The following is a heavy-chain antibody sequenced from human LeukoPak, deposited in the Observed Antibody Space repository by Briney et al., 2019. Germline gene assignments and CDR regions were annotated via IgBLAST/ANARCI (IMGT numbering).Heavy chain of an antibody. V-gene: IGHV3-7*01. J-gene: IGHJ2*01. D-gene: IGHD6-19*01. CDR3: ARCRASGRSGWHIDL. CDR1: GFIFSRDW. Sequence: VGSLRLSCAASGFIFSRDWMSWVRQAPGGGLEWVANINHNESAATSADSVKGRFTIFRDNANNSLYLQLNRLRAEDTAIYYCARCRASGRSGWHIDLWGRGTLVSVSS. CDR2: INHNESAA.